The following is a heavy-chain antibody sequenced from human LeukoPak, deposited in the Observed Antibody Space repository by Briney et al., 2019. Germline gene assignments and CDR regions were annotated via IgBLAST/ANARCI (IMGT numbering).Heavy chain of an antibody. CDR1: GFRFDDYP. V-gene: IGHV3-43*02. D-gene: IGHD3-22*01. Sequence: GGSLRLSCAASGFRFDDYPMHWVRQAPGRGLEWVSLISGDGGGTYYNDSVKGRFTTPRENSKNSLFLQMNNLRIEDTALYFCARDRPFTYYDSTGVLDYWGQGTLVTVSS. CDR2: ISGDGGGT. CDR3: ARDRPFTYYDSTGVLDY. J-gene: IGHJ4*02.